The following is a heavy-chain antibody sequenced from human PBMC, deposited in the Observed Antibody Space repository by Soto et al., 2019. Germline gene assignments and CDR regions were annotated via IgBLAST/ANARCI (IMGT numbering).Heavy chain of an antibody. Sequence: PGXSLGLACEASGFTFSNYAVTWVFQAPGKGLEWVSTIGGSGGSTYYADSVKGRFTISRDNSKNTLYLQMNSLRAEDTAVYYCAKDQGSSWYEIDYWGQGTLVTVSS. CDR2: IGGSGGST. V-gene: IGHV3-23*01. CDR1: GFTFSNYA. CDR3: AKDQGSSWYEIDY. J-gene: IGHJ4*02. D-gene: IGHD6-13*01.